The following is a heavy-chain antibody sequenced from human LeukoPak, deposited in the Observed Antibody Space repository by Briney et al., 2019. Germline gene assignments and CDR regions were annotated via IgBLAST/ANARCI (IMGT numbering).Heavy chain of an antibody. CDR3: TKDLRADDSPLGFDP. V-gene: IGHV4-31*03. CDR1: GAFFLSGGHY. D-gene: IGHD3-16*01. CDR2: IHSSGTT. J-gene: IGHJ5*02. Sequence: PSETLSLTCTVSGAFFLSGGHYWSWLRQHPGQGLEWIGYIHSSGTTKYKPSLKSRAFISLDASKNQFSLRLTSVTAADTAVYYCTKDLRADDSPLGFDPWGQGTLVSVSS.